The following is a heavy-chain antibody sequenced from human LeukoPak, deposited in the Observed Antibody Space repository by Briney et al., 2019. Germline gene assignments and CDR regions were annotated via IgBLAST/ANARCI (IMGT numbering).Heavy chain of an antibody. CDR2: ISSSSSTI. D-gene: IGHD2-8*01. Sequence: AGGSLRLSCAASGFTFSNYDMNWVRQPPGKGLEWVSYISSSSSTIYYADSVKGRFTISRDNAKNSLYLQMNSLRAEDTAVYYCTRDTFGVRDSWGQGTLVTVSS. CDR3: TRDTFGVRDS. J-gene: IGHJ4*02. CDR1: GFTFSNYD. V-gene: IGHV3-48*01.